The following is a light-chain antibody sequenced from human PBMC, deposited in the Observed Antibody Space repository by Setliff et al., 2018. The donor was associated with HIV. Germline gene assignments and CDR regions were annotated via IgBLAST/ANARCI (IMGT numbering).Light chain of an antibody. Sequence: QSVLTQPPSVSAAPGQKVTISCSGSSSNIGNNYVSWYQQVPGTAPKLLIFEDNKRPSGIPDRFSVSKSGTSTTLGITGLQTGDEADYYCETFDSSLRAPAFGGGTKVTVL. CDR2: EDN. CDR3: ETFDSSLRAPA. V-gene: IGLV1-51*02. CDR1: SSNIGNNY. J-gene: IGLJ3*02.